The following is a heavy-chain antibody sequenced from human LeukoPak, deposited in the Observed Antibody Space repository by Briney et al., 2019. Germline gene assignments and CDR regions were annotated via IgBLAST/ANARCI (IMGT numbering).Heavy chain of an antibody. V-gene: IGHV3-48*01. CDR1: GFPFIEYS. Sequence: GGSLRLSCTASGFPFIEYSMNWVRQAPGKELEWISYIGIDSGNTKYADSVRGRFTISADRAQNSLYLQMDSLRVEDTAVYYCARDHNYAFDNWGQGTLVSVAS. CDR2: IGIDSGNT. D-gene: IGHD1-1*01. J-gene: IGHJ4*02. CDR3: ARDHNYAFDN.